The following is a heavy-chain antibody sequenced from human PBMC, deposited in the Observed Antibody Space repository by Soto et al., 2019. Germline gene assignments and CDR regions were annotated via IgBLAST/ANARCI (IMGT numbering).Heavy chain of an antibody. Sequence: SETLSLTCTVSGGSISSGDYGSWNRQPPGKGLEWIGYIYHSGGPYYNPSLNSRATMSVDTSQNQFSLKLSSVSAADTAVYYCARTKYYYDTTACIFDYWGQGALVTVSS. CDR2: IYHSGGP. V-gene: IGHV4-30-4*01. CDR1: GGSISSGDYG. CDR3: ARTKYYYDTTACIFDY. J-gene: IGHJ4*02. D-gene: IGHD3-22*01.